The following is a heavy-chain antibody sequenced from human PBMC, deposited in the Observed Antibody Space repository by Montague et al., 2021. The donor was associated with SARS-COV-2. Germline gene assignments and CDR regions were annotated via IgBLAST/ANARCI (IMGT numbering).Heavy chain of an antibody. CDR1: GGSIANSHKY. CDR3: VAGGDSAKAGAY. D-gene: IGHD3-16*01. V-gene: IGHV4-39*07. J-gene: IGHJ4*02. CDR2: VLYTGTP. Sequence: SETQSLTCTVSGGSIANSHKYWGWVRQPPGKGLEWIGSVLYTGTPYDHPSLTARVTISLDTSKNQFSLKMYSVTAADTATYFCVAGGDSAKAGAYWGQGTLVTVSS.